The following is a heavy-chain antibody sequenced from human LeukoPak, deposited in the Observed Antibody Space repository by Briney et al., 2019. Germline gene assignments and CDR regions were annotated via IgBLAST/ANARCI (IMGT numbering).Heavy chain of an antibody. J-gene: IGHJ1*01. CDR3: ARDGLGYSYGYSAEYFQH. D-gene: IGHD5-18*01. CDR2: IYSGGST. Sequence: GGSLRLSCAASGFTVSSNYMSWVRQAPGKGLEWVSVIYSGGSTYYADSVKGRFTISRDNSKNTLYLQMNSLRAEDTAVYYCARDGLGYSYGYSAEYFQHWGQGTLVTVSS. CDR1: GFTVSSNY. V-gene: IGHV3-53*01.